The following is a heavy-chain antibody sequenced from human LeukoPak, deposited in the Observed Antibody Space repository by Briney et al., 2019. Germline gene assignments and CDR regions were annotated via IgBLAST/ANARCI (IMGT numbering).Heavy chain of an antibody. CDR1: GFTFSSYA. J-gene: IGHJ4*02. V-gene: IGHV3-23*01. Sequence: GGSLRLSCAASGFTFSSYAMSWVRQAPGKGLEWVSAISGSGGSTYHADSVKGRFTISRDNSKNTLYLQMNSLRAEDTAVYYCAKSIRSYCSGGSCPGYWGQGTLVTVSS. CDR2: ISGSGGST. CDR3: AKSIRSYCSGGSCPGY. D-gene: IGHD2-15*01.